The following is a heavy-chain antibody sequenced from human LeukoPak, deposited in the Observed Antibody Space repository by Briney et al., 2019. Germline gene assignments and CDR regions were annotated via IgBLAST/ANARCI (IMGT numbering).Heavy chain of an antibody. CDR2: ISGSGGST. Sequence: PGGSLRLSCAASGFTFSSYAMSWVRQAPGKGLEWVSAISGSGGSTYYADSVKGRFTISRDNSKDTLYLQMNSLRAEDTAVYYCAKRPAMIVVVANWFDPWGQGTLVTVSS. J-gene: IGHJ5*02. D-gene: IGHD3-22*01. CDR3: AKRPAMIVVVANWFDP. CDR1: GFTFSSYA. V-gene: IGHV3-23*01.